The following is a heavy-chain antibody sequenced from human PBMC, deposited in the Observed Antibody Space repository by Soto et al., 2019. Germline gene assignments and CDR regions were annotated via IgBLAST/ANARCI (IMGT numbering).Heavy chain of an antibody. CDR1: DFTVSSIH. Sequence: EVRLVESGGGLVQPGGSLRLSCAASDFTVSSIHMTWVRQAPGKGLEWVSVLYSGGGTHYADSVKGRFTISRDNSENTLFLQMNNLRVEDTAVYFCARVRGGSRYFYYGMDVWGQGTTVTVSS. D-gene: IGHD2-15*01. CDR2: LYSGGGT. J-gene: IGHJ6*02. CDR3: ARVRGGSRYFYYGMDV. V-gene: IGHV3-66*01.